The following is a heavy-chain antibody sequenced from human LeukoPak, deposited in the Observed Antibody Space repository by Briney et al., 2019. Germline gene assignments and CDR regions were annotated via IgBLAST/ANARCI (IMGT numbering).Heavy chain of an antibody. D-gene: IGHD6-19*01. CDR2: ISSSSSTI. CDR3: AKDSSRVMPDAFDI. J-gene: IGHJ3*02. V-gene: IGHV3-48*01. CDR1: GFTFSSYS. Sequence: GGTLRLSCAASGFTFSSYSMNWVRQAPGKGLEWVSYISSSSSTIYYADSVKGRFTISRDNSKNTLYLQMNSLRAEDTAVYYCAKDSSRVMPDAFDIWGQGTMVIVSS.